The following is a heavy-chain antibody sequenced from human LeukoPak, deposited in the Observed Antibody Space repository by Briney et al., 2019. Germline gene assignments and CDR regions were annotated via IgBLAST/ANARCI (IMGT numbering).Heavy chain of an antibody. J-gene: IGHJ4*02. CDR2: ISSNGSST. D-gene: IGHD4-11*01. V-gene: IGHV3-64*01. CDR1: GFTFSSYA. CDR3: ARGTAMTTDVDY. Sequence: GGSLRLSCAASGFTFSSYAMHWVRQAPGKGLEYVSAISSNGSSTYYANSVKGRFTISRDNSKNTLYLQMGSLRAEDMAVYYCARGTAMTTDVDYWGQGTLVTVSS.